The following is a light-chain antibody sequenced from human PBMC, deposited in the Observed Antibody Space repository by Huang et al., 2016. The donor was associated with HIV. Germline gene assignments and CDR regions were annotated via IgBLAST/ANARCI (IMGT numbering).Light chain of an antibody. CDR3: QQYDSLPRT. CDR1: RHIYSY. CDR2: DAA. V-gene: IGKV1-33*01. J-gene: IGKJ3*01. Sequence: DIQMTQSPSSLSASIGDRVTITCRASRHIYSYLNWYQHRPGKAPKLLSYDAANLEVGVPSRFSGSGSGRNVTLIISSLQPEDFATYYCQQYDSLPRTFGPGTKV.